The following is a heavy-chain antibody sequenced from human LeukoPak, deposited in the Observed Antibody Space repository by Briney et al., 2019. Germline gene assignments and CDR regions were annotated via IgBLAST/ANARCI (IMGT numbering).Heavy chain of an antibody. V-gene: IGHV3-66*02. CDR3: ARAHYDFWSGYISLMGY. CDR1: GFTFSSYS. J-gene: IGHJ4*02. Sequence: GGSLRLSCAASGFTFSSYSMNWVRQAPGKGLEWVSVIYSGGSTYYSDSVKSRFTVSRDNPKNTLYLQMNSLRAEDTAVYYCARAHYDFWSGYISLMGYWGQGALVTVSS. D-gene: IGHD3-3*01. CDR2: IYSGGST.